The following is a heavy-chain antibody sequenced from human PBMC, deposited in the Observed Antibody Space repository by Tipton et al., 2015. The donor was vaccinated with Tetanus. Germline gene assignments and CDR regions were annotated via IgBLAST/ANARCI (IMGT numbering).Heavy chain of an antibody. V-gene: IGHV3-30-3*01. CDR1: GFTFSSYA. CDR2: ISYDGSNK. Sequence: RSLRLSCAASGFTFSSYAMHWVRQAPGKGLEWVAVISYDGSNKYYADSVKGRFTISRDNSKNTLYLQMNSLRAEDTAVYYCARETDCSGGSCYSGYYYYYGMDVWGQGTTVTVSS. CDR3: ARETDCSGGSCYSGYYYYYGMDV. J-gene: IGHJ6*02. D-gene: IGHD2-15*01.